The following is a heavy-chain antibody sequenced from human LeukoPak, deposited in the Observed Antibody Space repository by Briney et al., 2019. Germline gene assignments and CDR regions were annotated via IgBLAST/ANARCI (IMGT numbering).Heavy chain of an antibody. CDR3: AKGSGSYGQDLYY. CDR2: NIGNCGST. V-gene: IGHV3-23*01. CDR1: GFTEKSYH. D-gene: IGHD3-3*01. J-gene: IGHJ4*02. Sequence: GGPLRLFCSASGFTEKSYHMSWVRPAPGKGLEWVSANIGNCGSTLYAVSVKGRFTISRDNSKNTLYLQMNSLRVEDTAVYYCAKGSGSYGQDLYYWGEGTLVTVSS.